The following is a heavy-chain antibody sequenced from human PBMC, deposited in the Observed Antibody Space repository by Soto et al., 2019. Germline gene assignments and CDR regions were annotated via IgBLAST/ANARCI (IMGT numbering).Heavy chain of an antibody. CDR1: GGSFSGYY. Sequence: QVQLQQWGAGLLKPSETLSLTCAVYGGSFSGYYWSWIRQPPGKGLEWIGEINHSGSTNYNPSLKSRVTISVDTSKNQFSLKLSSVTAADTAVYYCAREKYYYDSSGYPDYWGQGTLVTVSS. J-gene: IGHJ4*02. V-gene: IGHV4-34*01. D-gene: IGHD3-22*01. CDR2: INHSGST. CDR3: AREKYYYDSSGYPDY.